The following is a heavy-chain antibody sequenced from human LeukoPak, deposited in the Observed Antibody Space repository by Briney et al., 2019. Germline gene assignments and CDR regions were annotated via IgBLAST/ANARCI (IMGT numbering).Heavy chain of an antibody. CDR2: IYPGDSDT. J-gene: IGHJ4*02. CDR1: GYSFSTYW. D-gene: IGHD3-22*01. V-gene: IGHV5-51*01. CDR3: ARLPMTSSSAEYYFDY. Sequence: KTGESLKISCKGSGYSFSTYWIGWVRQMPGKGLEWMGIIYPGDSDTRYSPSFQGQVTISADKSISTAYLQWSSLKASDTAMYYCARLPMTSSSAEYYFDYWGQGTLVTVSS.